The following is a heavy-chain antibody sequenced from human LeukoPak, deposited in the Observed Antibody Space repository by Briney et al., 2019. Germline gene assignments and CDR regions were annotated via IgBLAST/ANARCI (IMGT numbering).Heavy chain of an antibody. J-gene: IGHJ4*02. Sequence: GASVKVSCKASGYTFTGYYMHWVRQAPGQGLEWMGWINPNSGGTNYAQKFQGGVTMTRDTSISTAYMELSRLRSDDTAVYYCARRYCGGDCYFMRADYWGQGTLVTVSS. CDR1: GYTFTGYY. CDR2: INPNSGGT. CDR3: ARRYCGGDCYFMRADY. D-gene: IGHD2-21*01. V-gene: IGHV1-2*02.